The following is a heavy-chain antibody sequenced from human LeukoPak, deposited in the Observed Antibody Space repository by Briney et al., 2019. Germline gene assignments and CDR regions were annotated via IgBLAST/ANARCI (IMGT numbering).Heavy chain of an antibody. V-gene: IGHV3-7*01. CDR3: ARTNSQARDYYYYMDV. J-gene: IGHJ6*03. D-gene: IGHD1-7*01. Sequence: GGSLRLSCAASGFTFTTYWMSWVRQAPGQGLEWVANINQDGNEKYFVDSVKGRFTMSRDNAKNSLYLQMNSLRADDTAVYYCARTNSQARDYYYYMDVWGKGTTVTVSS. CDR2: INQDGNEK. CDR1: GFTFTTYW.